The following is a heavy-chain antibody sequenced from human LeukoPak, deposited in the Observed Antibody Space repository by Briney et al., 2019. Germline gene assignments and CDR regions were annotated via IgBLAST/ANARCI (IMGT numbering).Heavy chain of an antibody. D-gene: IGHD3-10*01. V-gene: IGHV1-2*02. CDR1: GYTFTGHY. CDR2: INPNSGGT. Sequence: ASVKVSCKASGYTFTGHYMHWVRQAPGQGLEWMGWINPNSGGTNYAQKVQGRVTMTTDTSTSTAYMELRSLRSDDTAVYYCAYGSGSYYKSTIRFDPWGQGTLVTVSS. CDR3: AYGSGSYYKSTIRFDP. J-gene: IGHJ5*02.